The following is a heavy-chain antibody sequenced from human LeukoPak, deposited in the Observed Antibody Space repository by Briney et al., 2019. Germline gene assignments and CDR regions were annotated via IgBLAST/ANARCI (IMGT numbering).Heavy chain of an antibody. CDR1: GGSISSGSYY. D-gene: IGHD4-17*01. CDR3: ARGDSYGEYPYYYYGMDV. CDR2: IYISGST. Sequence: PSQTLSLTCTVSGGSISSGSYYWSWIRQPAGKGLEWIGRIYISGSTNYNPSLKSRVTISVDTSKNQFSLKLSSVTAADTAAYYCARGDSYGEYPYYYYGMDVWGQGTTVTVSS. J-gene: IGHJ6*02. V-gene: IGHV4-61*02.